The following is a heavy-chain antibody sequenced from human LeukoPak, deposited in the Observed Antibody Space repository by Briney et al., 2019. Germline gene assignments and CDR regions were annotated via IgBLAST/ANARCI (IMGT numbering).Heavy chain of an antibody. J-gene: IGHJ4*02. CDR3: ARGVRGVWYYFDY. D-gene: IGHD3-10*02. Sequence: SETLSLTCTVSGYSISSGYYWGWIRQPPGKGLEWIGSIYHSGSTYYNPSLKSRVTISVDTSKNQFSLKLSSVTAADTAVYYCARGVRGVWYYFDYWGQGTLVTASS. CDR2: IYHSGST. CDR1: GYSISSGYY. V-gene: IGHV4-38-2*02.